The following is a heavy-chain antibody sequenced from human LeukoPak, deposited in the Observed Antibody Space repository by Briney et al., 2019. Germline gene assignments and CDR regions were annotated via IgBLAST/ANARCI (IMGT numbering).Heavy chain of an antibody. D-gene: IGHD3-9*01. Sequence: KPSETLSLTCAVSGYSISSGYYWGWIRQPPGEGLKWIGSIYHSGSTYYNPSLKSRVTISVDTSKNQFSLKLSSVTAADTAVYYCARDGRYFDWLIVGYDIWGQGTMVTVSS. CDR3: ARDGRYFDWLIVGYDI. CDR2: IYHSGST. J-gene: IGHJ3*02. CDR1: GYSISSGYY. V-gene: IGHV4-38-2*02.